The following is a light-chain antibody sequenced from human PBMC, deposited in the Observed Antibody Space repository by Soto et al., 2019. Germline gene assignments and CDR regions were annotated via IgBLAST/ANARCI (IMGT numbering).Light chain of an antibody. Sequence: QSVLTQPPSVSGAPGQRVTISCTGSSSNIGAGYDVHWYQQLPGTAPKLLIYGNSNRPSGVPDLFSGSKSGTSASLAITGRQAEDEADYYCQSYDSSLSGSVFGGGTQLTVL. CDR3: QSYDSSLSGSV. CDR1: SSNIGAGYD. CDR2: GNS. V-gene: IGLV1-40*01. J-gene: IGLJ7*01.